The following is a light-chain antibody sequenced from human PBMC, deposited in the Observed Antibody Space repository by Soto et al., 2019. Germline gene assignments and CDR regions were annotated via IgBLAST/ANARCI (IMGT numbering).Light chain of an antibody. CDR3: QQYNNWPPWT. V-gene: IGKV3-15*01. J-gene: IGKJ1*01. CDR1: QSVGSN. Sequence: ETVMTQSPATLSVSPGERATLSCRASQSVGSNLAWYQQKPGQAPRLLIYGASTRATGIPARFSGSGSGTEFTLTITSLQSEDFAVYYCQQYNNWPPWTFGQGTEV. CDR2: GAS.